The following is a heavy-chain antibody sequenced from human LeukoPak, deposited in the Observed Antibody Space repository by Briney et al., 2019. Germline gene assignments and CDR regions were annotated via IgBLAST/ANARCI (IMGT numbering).Heavy chain of an antibody. Sequence: SVKVSCKASGGTFISYAISWVRQAPGQGLEWMGRIIPIFGTANYAQKFQGRVTITTDESTSTAYMELSCLRSEDTAVSYCALVWFGDTEAFDIWGQGTMVTVSS. V-gene: IGHV1-69*05. D-gene: IGHD3-10*01. CDR1: GGTFISYA. J-gene: IGHJ3*02. CDR3: ALVWFGDTEAFDI. CDR2: IIPIFGTA.